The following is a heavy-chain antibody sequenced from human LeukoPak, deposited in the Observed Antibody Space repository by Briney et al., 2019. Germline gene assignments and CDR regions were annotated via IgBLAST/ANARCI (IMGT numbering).Heavy chain of an antibody. J-gene: IGHJ4*02. CDR3: ASLNGAEGDDY. D-gene: IGHD2-8*01. CDR1: GGTFSSYA. CDR2: IIPILGIA. Sequence: SVKVSCKASGGTFSSYAISWVRQAPGQGLEWMGRIIPILGIANYAQKFQGRVTITADKSTSTAYMELSSLRSEDTAVYYCASLNGAEGDDYWGQGTLVTVSS. V-gene: IGHV1-69*04.